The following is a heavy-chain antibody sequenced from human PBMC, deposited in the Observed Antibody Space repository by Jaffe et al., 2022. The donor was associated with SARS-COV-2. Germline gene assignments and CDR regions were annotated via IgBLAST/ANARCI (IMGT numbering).Heavy chain of an antibody. Sequence: EVQLVESGGGLVKPGGSLRLSCAASGFTFSNAWMSWVRQAPGKGLEWVGRIKSKTDGGTTDYAAPVKGRFTISRDDSKNTLYLQMNSLKTEDTAVYYCTTDGGADTAMVSESYYYYGMDVWGQGTTVTVSS. CDR2: IKSKTDGGTT. D-gene: IGHD5-18*01. V-gene: IGHV3-15*01. J-gene: IGHJ6*02. CDR1: GFTFSNAW. CDR3: TTDGGADTAMVSESYYYYGMDV.